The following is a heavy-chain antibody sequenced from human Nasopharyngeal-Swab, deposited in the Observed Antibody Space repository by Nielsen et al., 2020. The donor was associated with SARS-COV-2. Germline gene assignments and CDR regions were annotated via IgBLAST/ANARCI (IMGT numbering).Heavy chain of an antibody. Sequence: GESLKISCEVSGFTFSSYSMNWVRQAPGQGLEWVSSISYSRRYIYYADSVKGRFTISRDNARNSLFLQMNSLRAEDTAVYYCARDSGIAATGRGGYFEYWGQGALVTVSS. CDR2: ISYSRRYI. CDR3: ARDSGIAATGRGGYFEY. D-gene: IGHD6-13*01. CDR1: GFTFSSYS. J-gene: IGHJ4*02. V-gene: IGHV3-21*01.